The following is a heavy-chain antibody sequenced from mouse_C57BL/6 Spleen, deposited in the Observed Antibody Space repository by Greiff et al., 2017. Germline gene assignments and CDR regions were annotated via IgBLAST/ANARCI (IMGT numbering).Heavy chain of an antibody. V-gene: IGHV5-4*03. D-gene: IGHD2-5*01. J-gene: IGHJ2*01. CDR1: GFTFSSYA. Sequence: EVKVVESGGGLVKPGGSLKLSCAASGFTFSSYAMSWVRQTPEKRLEWVATISDGGSYTYYPDNVKGRFTISRDNAKNNLYLQMSHLKSEDTAMYYCARAYYSNYDFDYWGQGTTLTVSS. CDR3: ARAYYSNYDFDY. CDR2: ISDGGSYT.